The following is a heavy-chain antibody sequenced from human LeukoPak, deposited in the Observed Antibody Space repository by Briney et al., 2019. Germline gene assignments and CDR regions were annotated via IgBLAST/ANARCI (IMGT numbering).Heavy chain of an antibody. D-gene: IGHD2/OR15-2a*01. V-gene: IGHV3-7*01. CDR1: GFTFSSYW. J-gene: IGHJ4*02. CDR2: IKQDGSEK. CDR3: ARGPTRANSSDY. Sequence: GGSLRLSCAASGFTFSSYWMSWVRQPPGKGLEWVAKIKQDGSEKYYVDSVKGRFTISRDNAKNSLYLQMNSLRAEDTAAYYCARGPTRANSSDYWGQGARLTVSS.